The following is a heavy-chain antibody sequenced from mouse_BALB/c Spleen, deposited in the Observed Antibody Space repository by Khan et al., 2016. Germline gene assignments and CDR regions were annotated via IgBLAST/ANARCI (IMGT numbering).Heavy chain of an antibody. CDR1: GYSITSGYS. CDR2: IHYNGTT. D-gene: IGHD1-1*01. Sequence: EVQLQESGPDLVKPSQSLSLTCTVTGYSITSGYSWHWIRQFPGNKLEWMASIHYNGTTNYNPSLKSRFSLTRDPSTNQIILQWKAVATEDSATEYCGTDYSGSSYNYWGQGTNLTVAS. J-gene: IGHJ2*01. CDR3: GTDYSGSSYNY. V-gene: IGHV3-1*02.